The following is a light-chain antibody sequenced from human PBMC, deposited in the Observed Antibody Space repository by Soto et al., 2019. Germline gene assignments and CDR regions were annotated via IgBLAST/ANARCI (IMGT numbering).Light chain of an antibody. J-gene: IGKJ1*01. V-gene: IGKV1-5*03. CDR2: KAS. Sequence: DIQMTQSPSTLSASVGDSVTITCRASQSISSWLAWYQQKPGKAPKLLIYKASSLKSGVPSRFSGSGSGTEFTLTISSLQPDDFATYYCQQYNSYSPETFGQGTKVDIK. CDR3: QQYNSYSPET. CDR1: QSISSW.